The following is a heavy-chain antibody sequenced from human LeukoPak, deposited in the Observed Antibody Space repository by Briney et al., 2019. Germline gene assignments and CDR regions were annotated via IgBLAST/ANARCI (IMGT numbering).Heavy chain of an antibody. V-gene: IGHV1-18*01. CDR1: GYTFTSYG. CDR3: ARDMDDFWSGYLDVNDAFDI. Sequence: ASVTVSCKASGYTFTSYGFSWVRQAPGQGLEWMGRISAYNGNTNYAQKLQGRVTMITDTSTSTAYMELRSLRSDDTAVYYCARDMDDFWSGYLDVNDAFDIWGQGTMVTVSS. J-gene: IGHJ3*02. D-gene: IGHD3-3*01. CDR2: ISAYNGNT.